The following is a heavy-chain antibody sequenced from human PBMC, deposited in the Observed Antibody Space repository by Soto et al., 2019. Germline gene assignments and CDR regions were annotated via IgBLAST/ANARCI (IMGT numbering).Heavy chain of an antibody. Sequence: ASVKVSCKASGGTFSSYAISWVRQAPGQGLEWMGGIIPIFGTANYAQKFQGRVTITADESTSTAYMELSSLRSEDTAVYYCARGRRAYYDSSGGTNWFDPWGQGTLVTVSS. CDR3: ARGRRAYYDSSGGTNWFDP. CDR1: GGTFSSYA. J-gene: IGHJ5*02. CDR2: IIPIFGTA. V-gene: IGHV1-69*13. D-gene: IGHD3-22*01.